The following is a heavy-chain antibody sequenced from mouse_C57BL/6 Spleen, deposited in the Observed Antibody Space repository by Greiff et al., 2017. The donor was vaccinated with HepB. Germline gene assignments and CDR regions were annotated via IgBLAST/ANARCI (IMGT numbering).Heavy chain of an antibody. CDR1: GFTFSDYY. CDR3: ARHHYGSSFDY. V-gene: IGHV5-12*01. D-gene: IGHD1-1*01. CDR2: ISNGGGST. Sequence: EVMLVESGGGLVQPGGSLKLSCAASGFTFSDYYMYWVRQTPEKRLEWVAYISNGGGSTYYPDTVKGRFTISRDNAKNTLYLQMSRLKSEDTAMYYCARHHYGSSFDYWGQGTTLTVSS. J-gene: IGHJ2*01.